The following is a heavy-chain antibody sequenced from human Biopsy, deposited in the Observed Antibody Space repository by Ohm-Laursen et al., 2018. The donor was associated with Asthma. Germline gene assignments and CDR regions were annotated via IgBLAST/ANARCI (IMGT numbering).Heavy chain of an antibody. V-gene: IGHV3-74*01. CDR1: GFTFSSYS. Sequence: SLRLSCAASGFTFSSYSMNWVRQAPGKGLVWVSRINSDGSSTSYADSVKGRFTISRDNAKNTLYLQMNSLRAEDTAVYYCARVAYGDLTRFDPWGQGTLVTVSS. CDR3: ARVAYGDLTRFDP. J-gene: IGHJ5*02. D-gene: IGHD4-17*01. CDR2: INSDGSST.